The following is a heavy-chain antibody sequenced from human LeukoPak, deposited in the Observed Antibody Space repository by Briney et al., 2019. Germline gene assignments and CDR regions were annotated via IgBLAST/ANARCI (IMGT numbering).Heavy chain of an antibody. J-gene: IGHJ5*02. V-gene: IGHV4-31*03. D-gene: IGHD2-15*01. CDR3: ARGPCSGGSCYPLS. CDR1: GGSISSGGYY. Sequence: SETLSLTCTVSGGSISSGGYYWSWIRQHPGKGLEWIGYIYYSGSTYYNPSLKSRVTISVDTSKNQFSLKLSSVTAADTAVYYCARGPCSGGSCYPLSWGQGTLVTVS. CDR2: IYYSGST.